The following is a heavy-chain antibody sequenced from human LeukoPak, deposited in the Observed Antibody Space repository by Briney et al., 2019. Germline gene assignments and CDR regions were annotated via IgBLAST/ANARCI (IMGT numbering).Heavy chain of an antibody. Sequence: SETLSLACTVSGGFISSGGYYWSWIRQHPGKGLEWIGYIYYTGSTYYNPSLKSRASISVDTSNNQFSLKLSSVSAADTAVYYCASHCSGGTCYRYYFDNWGQGTLVTVSS. CDR2: IYYTGST. J-gene: IGHJ4*02. CDR1: GGFISSGGYY. V-gene: IGHV4-31*03. D-gene: IGHD2-15*01. CDR3: ASHCSGGTCYRYYFDN.